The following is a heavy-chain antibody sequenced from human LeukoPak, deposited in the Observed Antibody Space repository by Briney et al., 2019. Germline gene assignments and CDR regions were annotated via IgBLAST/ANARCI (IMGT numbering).Heavy chain of an antibody. J-gene: IGHJ5*02. CDR2: INHSGST. CDR3: ARHKRVVTIFGVAPGPPQEFDP. CDR1: GGSFSGYY. V-gene: IGHV4-34*01. D-gene: IGHD3-3*01. Sequence: PSETLSLTCAVYGGSFSGYYWSWIRQPPGKGLEWIGEINHSGSTNYNPSLKSRVTISVDTSKNQFSLKLSSVTAADTAVYYCARHKRVVTIFGVAPGPPQEFDPWGQGTLVTVSS.